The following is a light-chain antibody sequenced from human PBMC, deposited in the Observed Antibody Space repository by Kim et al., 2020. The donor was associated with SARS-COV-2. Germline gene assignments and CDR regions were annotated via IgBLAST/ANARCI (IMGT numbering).Light chain of an antibody. CDR2: DVK. CDR3: SSYAGRSVV. CDR1: NNDVGGYKF. Sequence: PGQSVTISCTGTNNDVGGYKFVSWYQQHPGKVPKLIIYDVKTRASGVPDRFSPSKSGNTASLTISGLQPDDEADYYCSSYAGRSVVFGGGTQLTVL. V-gene: IGLV2-11*03. J-gene: IGLJ2*01.